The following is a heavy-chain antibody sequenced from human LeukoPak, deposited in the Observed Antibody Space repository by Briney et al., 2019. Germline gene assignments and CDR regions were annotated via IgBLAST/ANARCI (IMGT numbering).Heavy chain of an antibody. V-gene: IGHV3-23*01. CDR2: ISGRGDST. CDR3: ARDFRGDYDFWSGYSTPAFDY. CDR1: GFSFSGYA. D-gene: IGHD3-3*01. Sequence: GGSLRLSCAASGFSFSGYAMSWVRQAPGKGLEWVSGISGRGDSTYYADSVKGRFTISRDNSKNTLYLQMNSLRAEDTAVYYCARDFRGDYDFWSGYSTPAFDYWGQGTLVTVSS. J-gene: IGHJ4*02.